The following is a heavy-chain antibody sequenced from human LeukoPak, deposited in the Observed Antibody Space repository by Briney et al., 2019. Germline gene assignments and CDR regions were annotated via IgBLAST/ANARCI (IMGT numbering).Heavy chain of an antibody. CDR1: GGSISSGGYY. Sequence: PSETLSLTCTVSGGSISSGGYYWSWIRQHPGKGLEWIGYIYYSGSTYYNPSLKSRVTISVDTSKDQFSLKLSSVTAADAAVYYCASFLLGYCSGGSCFDAFDIWGQGTMVTVSS. CDR2: IYYSGST. CDR3: ASFLLGYCSGGSCFDAFDI. V-gene: IGHV4-31*03. D-gene: IGHD2-15*01. J-gene: IGHJ3*02.